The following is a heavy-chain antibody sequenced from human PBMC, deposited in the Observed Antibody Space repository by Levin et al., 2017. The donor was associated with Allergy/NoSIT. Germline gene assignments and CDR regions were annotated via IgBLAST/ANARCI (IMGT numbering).Heavy chain of an antibody. Sequence: SVKVSCKASGGTFSRYTISWVRQAPGQGLEWMGTIIPIFGTTNYAQKFQGRVTITADESTSTAYMDLSSLRSEDTAVYFCARWASYCGTATCYNPLDFWGQGTLVTVSS. CDR3: ARWASYCGTATCYNPLDF. CDR1: GGTFSRYT. CDR2: IIPIFGTT. D-gene: IGHD2-2*02. J-gene: IGHJ4*02. V-gene: IGHV1-69*13.